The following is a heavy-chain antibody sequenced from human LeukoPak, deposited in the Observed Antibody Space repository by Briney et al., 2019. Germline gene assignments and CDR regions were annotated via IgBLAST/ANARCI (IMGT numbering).Heavy chain of an antibody. D-gene: IGHD2-15*01. Sequence: GGSLRLSCAASGFTFSSHVMSWFRQAPGKGLEWVGFIRSKAYDGTTEYAASVKGRFTISRDDSKSIAYLQMNSLKTEDTAVYYCARDGYCSGGTCYPSGWFDPWGQGTLVTVSS. CDR2: IRSKAYDGTT. CDR3: ARDGYCSGGTCYPSGWFDP. V-gene: IGHV3-49*03. CDR1: GFTFSSHV. J-gene: IGHJ5*02.